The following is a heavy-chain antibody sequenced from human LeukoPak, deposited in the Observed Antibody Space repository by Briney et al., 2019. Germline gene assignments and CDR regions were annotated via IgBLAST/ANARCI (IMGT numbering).Heavy chain of an antibody. CDR1: GGSISSYY. V-gene: IGHV4-59*08. J-gene: IGHJ4*02. D-gene: IGHD6-13*01. CDR2: IYYSGSS. Sequence: PSETLSLTCTVSGGSISSYYWSWIRQPPGKGLEWIGYIYYSGSSNYNPSLKSRVSISVDTSKNQFSLKLSSVTAADTAVFYCASSPKTYISSWPFSSWGQGTLVTVSS. CDR3: ASSPKTYISSWPFSS.